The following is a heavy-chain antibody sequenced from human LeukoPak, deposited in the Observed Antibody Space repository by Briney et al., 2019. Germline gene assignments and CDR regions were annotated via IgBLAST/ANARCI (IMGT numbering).Heavy chain of an antibody. CDR1: GYTFTSYY. V-gene: IGHV1-46*01. D-gene: IGHD3-10*01. J-gene: IGHJ6*02. CDR3: AREGPLWFGELLSYYYYYGMDV. CDR2: INPSGGST. Sequence: GASVKVSCKASGYTFTSYYMHWVRQAPGQGLEWMGIINPSGGSTSYAQKFQGRVTMTRDTSTSTVYMELSSLRSEDTAVYYCAREGPLWFGELLSYYYYYGMDVWGQGTTVTVSS.